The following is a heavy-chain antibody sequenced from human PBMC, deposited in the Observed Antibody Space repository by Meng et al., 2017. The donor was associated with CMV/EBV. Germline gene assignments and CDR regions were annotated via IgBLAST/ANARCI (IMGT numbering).Heavy chain of an antibody. J-gene: IGHJ4*02. D-gene: IGHD5-12*01. CDR2: TYYRSKWYN. CDR3: ARGGGWFDY. CDR1: GDSISSNSAA. V-gene: IGHV6-1*01. Sequence: ISGDSISSNSAAWNWIRQSPWRGLEWLGRTYYRSKWYNDYAVSVKSRITINPDTSKNQFSLQLNSVTPEDTAVYYCARGGGWFDYWGQGTLVTVSS.